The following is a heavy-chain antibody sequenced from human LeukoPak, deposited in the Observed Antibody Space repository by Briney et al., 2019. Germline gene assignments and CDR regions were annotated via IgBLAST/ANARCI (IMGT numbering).Heavy chain of an antibody. V-gene: IGHV3-30*03. CDR3: ARSLTWEERMPLVH. D-gene: IGHD1-26*01. CDR1: GFTFSSYG. CDR2: ISYNGSNT. J-gene: IGHJ4*02. Sequence: GMSLKLSCAASGFTFSSYGMHWVRQAPGKGLEWMALISYNGSNTYYADSVKGRFTITRDTSNKTLYMHLHRLRPDDTAVYYCARSLTWEERMPLVHWGRGALVTVPS.